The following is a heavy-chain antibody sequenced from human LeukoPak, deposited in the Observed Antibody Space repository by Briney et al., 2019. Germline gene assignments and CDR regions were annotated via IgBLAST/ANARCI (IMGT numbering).Heavy chain of an antibody. Sequence: PGGSLRLSCAASGFTFSNYGMHWVRQAPGKGLEWVAVISYDGSNKYYADSVKGRFTISRDNSKNTLYLQMNSLRAEDTAVYYCARGASGYLIDYWGQGTLVTVSS. J-gene: IGHJ4*02. V-gene: IGHV3-30*19. CDR2: ISYDGSNK. CDR1: GFTFSNYG. CDR3: ARGASGYLIDY. D-gene: IGHD6-25*01.